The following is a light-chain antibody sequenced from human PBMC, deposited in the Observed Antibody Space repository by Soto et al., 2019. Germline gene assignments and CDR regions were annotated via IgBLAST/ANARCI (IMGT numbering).Light chain of an antibody. CDR3: QSFDNSLSGVV. CDR1: GSNIGAHYD. J-gene: IGLJ2*01. V-gene: IGLV1-40*01. Sequence: QSVLTQPPSVSGAPGQRVTISCTGSGSNIGAHYDVHWYQQVPGTAPKLVIYATTSRPSGVPDRFSGSKSGASASLAITGLQAEDEAVYYCQSFDNSLSGVVFGAGTKLTVL. CDR2: ATT.